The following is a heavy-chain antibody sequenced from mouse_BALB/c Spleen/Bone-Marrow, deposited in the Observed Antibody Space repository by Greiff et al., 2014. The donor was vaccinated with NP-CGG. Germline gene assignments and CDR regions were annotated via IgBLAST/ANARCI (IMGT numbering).Heavy chain of an antibody. D-gene: IGHD2-4*01. V-gene: IGHV1-80*01. CDR1: GYSFSNYG. J-gene: IGHJ4*01. CDR2: IYPGDGET. CDR3: ASIYDYKSGYAMDY. Sequence: VQLQQSGAELVRPGSSAKISCKASGYSFSNYGMNWVKQRPGQGLEWIGQIYPGDGETNYNGEFEGRVTLTADKSSSTAYMQVSSLTADDSAVYFCASIYDYKSGYAMDYWGQGTSVTVSS.